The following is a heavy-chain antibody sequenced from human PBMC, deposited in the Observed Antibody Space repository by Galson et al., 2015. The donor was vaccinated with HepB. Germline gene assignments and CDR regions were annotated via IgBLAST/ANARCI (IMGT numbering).Heavy chain of an antibody. V-gene: IGHV1-2*02. J-gene: IGHJ3*02. D-gene: IGHD2-2*01. CDR2: INPNSGDP. Sequence: SVKVSCKASGYTFIDYYIHWVRQAPGQGLEWMGWINPNSGDPHFAQKFQDRVTVTRDTSISTAYMELSRLRSDDTAVYYCARGGVVLPPAKRPYDIWGQGTMVTVSS. CDR3: ARGGVVLPPAKRPYDI. CDR1: GYTFIDYY.